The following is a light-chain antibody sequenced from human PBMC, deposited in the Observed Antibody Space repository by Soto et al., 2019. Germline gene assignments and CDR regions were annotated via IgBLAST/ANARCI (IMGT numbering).Light chain of an antibody. J-gene: IGKJ5*01. CDR2: LGS. Sequence: DIVMTQSPLSLPVTPGEPASISCRSSQSLLHSNGYNYLDWYLQKPGQSPQLLIYLGSNRASGVPGRFRGSGSGTDFTLKISRMEAEDVGVFYCMQALQTPITFGQGTRLEIK. CDR3: MQALQTPIT. V-gene: IGKV2-28*01. CDR1: QSLLHSNGYNY.